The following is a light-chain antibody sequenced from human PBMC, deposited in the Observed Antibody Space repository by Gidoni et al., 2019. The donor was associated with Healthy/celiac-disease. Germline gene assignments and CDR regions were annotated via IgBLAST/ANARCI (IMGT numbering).Light chain of an antibody. V-gene: IGKV1-5*03. Sequence: DIQMTQSPSTLSASVGDRVTITCRASQSISSWLAWYQQKPGKAPKLLIYKASSLESGVPSRFSGSGSGTEFTLTISSLQPDDCATYYGQQYNSYSGTFXXXTKVEIK. CDR2: KAS. CDR1: QSISSW. CDR3: QQYNSYSGT. J-gene: IGKJ1*01.